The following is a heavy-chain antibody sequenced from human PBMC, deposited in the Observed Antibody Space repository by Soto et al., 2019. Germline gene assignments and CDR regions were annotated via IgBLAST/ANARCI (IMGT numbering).Heavy chain of an antibody. J-gene: IGHJ4*02. V-gene: IGHV3-33*01. D-gene: IGHD7-27*01. Sequence: QVQLVESGGGVVQPGGSLRLSCVASGFSFTWSAMHWVRQAPGKGLEWVANIWNDGTNKNYADSVKGRFTISRDNSKNTLYLQMSSLRAEDMAVYYCARDGNWVCDYWGQGVLVTVSS. CDR1: GFSFTWSA. CDR2: IWNDGTNK. CDR3: ARDGNWVCDY.